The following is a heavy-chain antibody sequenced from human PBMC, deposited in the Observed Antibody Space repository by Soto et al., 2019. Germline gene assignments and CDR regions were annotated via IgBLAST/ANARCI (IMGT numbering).Heavy chain of an antibody. Sequence: ESGGGLVQPGGSLRLSCAASGFTFSTYSMNWVRQAPGKGLEWLSYITRSSSLIHYADSVKGRFTVSRDNAKNSLYLQMNSLRDEDTAVYYCVRLYTSGWFFDYWGQGSLVTVSS. CDR1: GFTFSTYS. V-gene: IGHV3-48*02. J-gene: IGHJ4*02. CDR3: VRLYTSGWFFDY. D-gene: IGHD6-19*01. CDR2: ITRSSSLI.